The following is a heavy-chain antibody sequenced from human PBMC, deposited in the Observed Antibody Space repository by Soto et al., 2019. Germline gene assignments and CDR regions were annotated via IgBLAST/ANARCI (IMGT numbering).Heavy chain of an antibody. CDR1: GYTFTSYY. CDR2: INPSGGST. V-gene: IGHV1-46*01. CDR3: ARDWALCSSWYEYPLRGNWLDP. J-gene: IGHJ5*02. D-gene: IGHD6-13*01. Sequence: ASVKVSCKASGYTFTSYYMHWVRQAPGQGLEWMGIINPSGGSTSYAQKFQGRVTMTRDTSTSTVYMELRSLRSEDTAVYYLARDWALCSSWYEYPLRGNWLDPWGQGTMVTVSS.